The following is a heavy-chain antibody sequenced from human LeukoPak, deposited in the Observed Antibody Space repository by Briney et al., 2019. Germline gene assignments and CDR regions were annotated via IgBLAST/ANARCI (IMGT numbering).Heavy chain of an antibody. CDR3: ARDRVSLYYDILTGQQYYFDY. CDR1: GFTFSSYA. V-gene: IGHV3-30*04. J-gene: IGHJ4*02. CDR2: ISYDGSNK. D-gene: IGHD3-9*01. Sequence: GGSLRLSCAASGFTFSSYAMHWVRQAPGKGLEWVAVISYDGSNKYYADSVKGRFTISRDNAKNSLYLQMNSLRAEDTAVYYCARDRVSLYYDILTGQQYYFDYWGQGTLVTVSS.